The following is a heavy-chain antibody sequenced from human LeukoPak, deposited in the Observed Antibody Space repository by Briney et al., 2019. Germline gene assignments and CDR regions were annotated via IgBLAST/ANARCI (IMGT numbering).Heavy chain of an antibody. Sequence: SETLSLTCTVSGGSISSSSYYWGWIRQPPGKGLEWIGSIYYSGSTYYNPSLKSRVTISVDTSKNQFSLKLSSVTAADTAVYYCARCAFDARWFDPWGQGTLVTVSS. CDR1: GGSISSSSYY. V-gene: IGHV4-39*07. D-gene: IGHD3-10*01. CDR3: ARCAFDARWFDP. J-gene: IGHJ5*02. CDR2: IYYSGST.